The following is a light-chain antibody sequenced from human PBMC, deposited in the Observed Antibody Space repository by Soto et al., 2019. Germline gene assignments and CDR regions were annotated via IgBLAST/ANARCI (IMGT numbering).Light chain of an antibody. Sequence: QSALAQPASVSGSPGQSITISCTGTSSDVGAYDAVSWYQQHPGKAPQVIIYRGTKRPSGVSTRFSGSVSGNTASLTVSGLQAEDEAEYYCSSYTSSSTYVFGTGTKLTVL. CDR2: RGT. V-gene: IGLV2-14*02. J-gene: IGLJ1*01. CDR1: SSDVGAYDA. CDR3: SSYTSSSTYV.